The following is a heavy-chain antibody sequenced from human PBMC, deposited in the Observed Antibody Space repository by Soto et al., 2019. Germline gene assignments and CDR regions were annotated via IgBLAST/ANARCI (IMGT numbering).Heavy chain of an antibody. D-gene: IGHD2-8*01. CDR2: IMPVFRTP. V-gene: IGHV1-69*12. Sequence: QVQLEQSGAEVKKPGSSVKVSCKASGATFRTAAVSWVRQAPGQGLEWMGGIMPVFRTPDYAQKFHGRVTITADESTSTAYMELSGLRSDDTAVYYCARDNDRPQLGGNYYYILDVWGQGTTITVSS. CDR3: ARDNDRPQLGGNYYYILDV. J-gene: IGHJ6*02. CDR1: GATFRTAA.